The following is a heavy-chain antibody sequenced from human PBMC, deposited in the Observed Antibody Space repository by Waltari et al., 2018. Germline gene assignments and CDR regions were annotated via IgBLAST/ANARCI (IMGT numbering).Heavy chain of an antibody. Sequence: EVQLVESGGGLVQPGRSLSLSCAASGLMFGDYGLSWFRQAPGMGLQWVGYIRRKVDGGTTQYAASVKGRFTISRDDSKSNAYLQMNSLKTEDTAMYYCSRAVVTFGGVIDAFDIWGQGTMVTVSS. CDR2: IRRKVDGGTT. D-gene: IGHD3-16*02. V-gene: IGHV3-49*03. CDR3: SRAVVTFGGVIDAFDI. J-gene: IGHJ3*02. CDR1: GLMFGDYG.